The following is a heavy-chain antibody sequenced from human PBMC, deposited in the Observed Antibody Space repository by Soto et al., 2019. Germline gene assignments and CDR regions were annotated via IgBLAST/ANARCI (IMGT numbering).Heavy chain of an antibody. CDR1: GYSFTSYW. J-gene: IGHJ4*02. Sequence: PGESLKISCKCSGYSFTSYWISWGRQMPGKGLEWMGRIDPSDSYTNYSPSFQGHVTISADKSISTAFLQWSSLKASDTAMYYCASSYSSGSDYWGQGTLVTGSS. CDR2: IDPSDSYT. CDR3: ASSYSSGSDY. V-gene: IGHV5-10-1*01. D-gene: IGHD6-19*01.